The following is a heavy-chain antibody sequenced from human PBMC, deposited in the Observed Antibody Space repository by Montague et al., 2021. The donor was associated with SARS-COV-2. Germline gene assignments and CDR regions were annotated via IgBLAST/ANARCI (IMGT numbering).Heavy chain of an antibody. CDR3: ARLGDGVVPSPILGVGPHYSYYYMDV. CDR2: IHHGGST. CDR1: GGSSSTYS. Sequence: SETLSLTCAVHGGSSSTYSWNWIRQPPGKGLEWIGEIHHGGSTNYNPSLKSRVTISADTSKNQFSLKLTSVAAADTAAYYCARLGDGVVPSPILGVGPHYSYYYMDVWGKGTTVTVSS. V-gene: IGHV4-34*01. J-gene: IGHJ6*03. D-gene: IGHD3-10*01.